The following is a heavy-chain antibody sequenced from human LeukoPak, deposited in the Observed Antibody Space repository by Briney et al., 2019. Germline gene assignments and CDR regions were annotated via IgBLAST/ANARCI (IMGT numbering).Heavy chain of an antibody. J-gene: IGHJ3*02. CDR1: GFTFRRYT. CDR2: ISSNSAYI. CDR3: AREGGFHYDSSGDAFDI. Sequence: GGSLRLSCAASGFTFRRYTMTRVRQAPGRGLEWVSSISSNSAYIYYADSLRGRLTISRDNAKNSLYLQVDSLGADDTAVYYCAREGGFHYDSSGDAFDIWGQGTMVTVSS. V-gene: IGHV3-21*01. D-gene: IGHD3-22*01.